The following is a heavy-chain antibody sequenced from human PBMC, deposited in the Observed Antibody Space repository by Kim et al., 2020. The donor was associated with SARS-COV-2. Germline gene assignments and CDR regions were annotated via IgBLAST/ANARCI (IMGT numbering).Heavy chain of an antibody. CDR3: ARTYYYDSSGYWGFDP. D-gene: IGHD3-22*01. J-gene: IGHJ5*02. CDR2: ISSSGSTI. Sequence: GGSLRLSCAASGFTFSSYEMNWVRQAPGKGLEWVSYISSSGSTIYYADSVKGRFTISRDNAKNSLYLQMNSLRAEDTAVYYCARTYYYDSSGYWGFDPWGQGTLVTVSS. CDR1: GFTFSSYE. V-gene: IGHV3-48*03.